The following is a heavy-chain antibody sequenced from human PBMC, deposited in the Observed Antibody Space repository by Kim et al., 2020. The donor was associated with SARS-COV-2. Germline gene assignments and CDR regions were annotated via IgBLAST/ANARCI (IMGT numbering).Heavy chain of an antibody. D-gene: IGHD3-10*01. CDR3: ARRLSNTSGWGSHYCDL. CDR2: INHSGRT. V-gene: IGHV4-34*01. CDR1: GGAFSGYY. J-gene: IGHJ2*01. Sequence: SETLSLTCAVYGGAFSGYYWSWIRQPPGKGLEWIGEINHSGRTNDNPSLKSRVTISVDTSKNQFSLKLTSVTAADTAVYYCARRLSNTSGWGSHYCDL.